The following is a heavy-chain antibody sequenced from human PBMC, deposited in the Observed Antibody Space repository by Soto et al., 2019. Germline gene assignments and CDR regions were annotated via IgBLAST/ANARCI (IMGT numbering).Heavy chain of an antibody. Sequence: QVQLVESGGGVVQPGRSLRLSCAASGFTFSSYAMHWVRQAPGKGLEWVAVISYDGSNKYYADSVKGRFTISRDNSKNTLYLQMNSLRAEDTAVYYCASQLRDWGQGTLVTVSS. J-gene: IGHJ4*02. V-gene: IGHV3-30-3*01. D-gene: IGHD4-17*01. CDR3: ASQLRD. CDR1: GFTFSSYA. CDR2: ISYDGSNK.